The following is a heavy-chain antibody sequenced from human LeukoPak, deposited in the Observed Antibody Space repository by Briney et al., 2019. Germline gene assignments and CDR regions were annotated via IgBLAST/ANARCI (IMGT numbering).Heavy chain of an antibody. V-gene: IGHV5-10-1*01. Sequence: GESLRISCKGSGYSFTSYWISWVRQMPRKGLEWMGRIDPSDSYTNYSPSFQGHVTISADKSISTAYLQWSSLKASDTAMYYCARRGVVVPAAADWFDPWGQGTLVTVSS. CDR3: ARRGVVVPAAADWFDP. J-gene: IGHJ5*02. D-gene: IGHD2-2*01. CDR2: IDPSDSYT. CDR1: GYSFTSYW.